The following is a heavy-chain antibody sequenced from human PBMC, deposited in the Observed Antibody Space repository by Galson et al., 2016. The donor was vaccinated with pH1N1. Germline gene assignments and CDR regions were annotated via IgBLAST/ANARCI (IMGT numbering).Heavy chain of an antibody. D-gene: IGHD4-23*01. V-gene: IGHV1-2*02. CDR2: IDPNSGAT. CDR3: AGVFGTVVFDC. Sequence: SVKVSCKASGYTFTSYGISWVRQAPGQGLEWMGWIDPNSGATSYAQKFQGRITMTRDTSINTVFMELKRLRFDDTAVYYCAGVFGTVVFDCWGQGTLVTVDS. CDR1: GYTFTSYG. J-gene: IGHJ4*02.